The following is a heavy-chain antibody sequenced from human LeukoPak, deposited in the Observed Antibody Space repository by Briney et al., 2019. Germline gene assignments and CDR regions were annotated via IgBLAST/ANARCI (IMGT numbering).Heavy chain of an antibody. V-gene: IGHV4-38-2*02. Sequence: SETLSLTCNVSGFSISSGYYWGWVRQSPGKGLEWIASIYGSEGTFYNPSLKSRVTISADTSKNQISLKMFSVTATDTAVYYCARRVVVAVHDAFDIWGQGTMVVVSS. CDR1: GFSISSGYY. D-gene: IGHD2-21*01. CDR3: ARRVVVAVHDAFDI. CDR2: IYGSEGT. J-gene: IGHJ3*02.